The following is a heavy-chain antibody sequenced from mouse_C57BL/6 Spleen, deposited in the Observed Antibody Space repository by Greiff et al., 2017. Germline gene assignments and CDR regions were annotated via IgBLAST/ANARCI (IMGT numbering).Heavy chain of an antibody. D-gene: IGHD2-4*01. CDR1: GYTFTDYE. Sequence: QVQLQQSGAELVRPGASVTLSCKASGYTFTDYEMHWVKQTPVHGLEWIGAIDPETGGTAYNQKFKGKAILTADKSSSTAYMELRSLTSEDSAVYYCTRRGLPPFANWGQGTLVTVSA. V-gene: IGHV1-15*01. CDR2: IDPETGGT. J-gene: IGHJ3*01. CDR3: TRRGLPPFAN.